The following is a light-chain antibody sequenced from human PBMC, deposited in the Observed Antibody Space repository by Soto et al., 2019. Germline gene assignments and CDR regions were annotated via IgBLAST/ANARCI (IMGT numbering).Light chain of an antibody. Sequence: ELVLTQSPGTLSLSPGERATLSCRASQSCSSNYLAWYQQKPGQAPRLLIYGASSRATGIPDRVSGSGSGTDFTPTISRLEPDDLAGYYCKQYRSSSRSFGLGTKVDIK. V-gene: IGKV3-20*01. CDR3: KQYRSSSRS. CDR2: GAS. J-gene: IGKJ3*01. CDR1: QSCSSNY.